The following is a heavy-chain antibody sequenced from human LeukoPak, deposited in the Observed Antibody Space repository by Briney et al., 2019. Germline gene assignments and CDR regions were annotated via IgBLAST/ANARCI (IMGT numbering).Heavy chain of an antibody. J-gene: IGHJ5*02. Sequence: PGGSLRLSCAASGFTFSNYAMHWVRQAPGKGLEYVSGISSNGGTTNYANSVKGRFTISRDNSKNTLSLQMDSLRVEDMAVYYCAGGTSAWLLYNWFDPWGQGTLVTVSS. V-gene: IGHV3-64*01. D-gene: IGHD3-9*01. CDR2: ISSNGGTT. CDR3: AGGTSAWLLYNWFDP. CDR1: GFTFSNYA.